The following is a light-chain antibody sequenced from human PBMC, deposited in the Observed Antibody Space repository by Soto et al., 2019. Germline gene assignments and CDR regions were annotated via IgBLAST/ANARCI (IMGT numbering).Light chain of an antibody. J-gene: IGKJ1*01. CDR2: GAS. CDR1: QIVSSSY. Sequence: EIVLTQSPGTLSLSPGERATLSCRASQIVSSSYLAWYQQKLGQAPRLLIYGASSRATGIPDRFSGSGSGTDFTLTISRLEPEDFAVYYCQQYGSSPAGTFGQGTKVEIK. V-gene: IGKV3-20*01. CDR3: QQYGSSPAGT.